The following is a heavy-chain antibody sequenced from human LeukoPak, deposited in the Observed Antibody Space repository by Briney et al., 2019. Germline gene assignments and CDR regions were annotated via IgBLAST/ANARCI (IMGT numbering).Heavy chain of an antibody. V-gene: IGHV4-34*01. Sequence: GSLRLSCAASGFTFSSYAMSWVRQPPGKGLEWIGEINLSGSTNYNPSLKSRVTISVDTSKNQFSLKLSSVTAADTAVYYCARALRIAVRPFDYWGQGTLVTVSS. CDR1: GFTFSSYA. D-gene: IGHD6-6*01. CDR2: INLSGST. CDR3: ARALRIAVRPFDY. J-gene: IGHJ4*02.